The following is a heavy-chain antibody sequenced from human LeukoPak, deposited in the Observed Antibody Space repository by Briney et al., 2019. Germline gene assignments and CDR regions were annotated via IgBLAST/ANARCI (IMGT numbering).Heavy chain of an antibody. CDR1: GFTFSSYE. Sequence: PGGSLRLSCAASGFTFSSYEMNWVRQAPGKGLEWVAFIRYDGSNKYYADSVKGRFTISRDNSKNTLYLQMNSLRAEDTAVYYCARGYYGSGSYYNGDFDYWGQGTLVTVSS. CDR3: ARGYYGSGSYYNGDFDY. V-gene: IGHV3-30*02. CDR2: IRYDGSNK. J-gene: IGHJ4*02. D-gene: IGHD3-10*01.